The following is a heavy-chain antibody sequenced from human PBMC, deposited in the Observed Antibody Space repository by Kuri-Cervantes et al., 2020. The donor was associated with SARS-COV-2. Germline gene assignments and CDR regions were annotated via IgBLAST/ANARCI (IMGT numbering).Heavy chain of an antibody. CDR2: IKSGSSYI. J-gene: IGHJ3*02. D-gene: IGHD2-2*01. CDR1: GFTFSSYS. Sequence: GGSLRLSCAASGFTFSSYSMNWVRQAPGKGLEWVSSIKSGSSYIYYADSVKGRFTISRDNAKNSLYLQMNSLRAEDTAVYYCARDVGPCQLPFFCSIDIWGQGTMVTVSS. CDR3: ARDVGPCQLPFFCSIDI. V-gene: IGHV3-21*01.